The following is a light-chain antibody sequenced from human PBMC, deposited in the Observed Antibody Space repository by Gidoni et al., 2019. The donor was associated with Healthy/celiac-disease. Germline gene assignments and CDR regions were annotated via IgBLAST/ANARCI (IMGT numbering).Light chain of an antibody. V-gene: IGKV3-11*01. J-gene: IGKJ1*01. Sequence: EIVLTQSLATLSVSPGERATLSCRASQSVSSYLAWYQQKPGQAPRLLIYDASNRATGIPARFSGSGSGTDFTLTISSLESEDFAVYYCQQRSNWPPGTFGRGTKVEIK. CDR3: QQRSNWPPGT. CDR2: DAS. CDR1: QSVSSY.